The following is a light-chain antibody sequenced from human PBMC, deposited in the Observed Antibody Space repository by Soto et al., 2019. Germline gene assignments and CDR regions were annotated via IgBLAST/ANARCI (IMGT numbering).Light chain of an antibody. V-gene: IGKV1-39*01. J-gene: IGKJ1*01. CDR1: QNIVNL. Sequence: DIQMTQSPSSLSASVGDGVTITCRTSQNIVNLLNWYQQKPGQAPKLLIYAASSLQSGVPSRFSGSGSGTDFTLTISSLQPEDFATYYCQQSYSTPRTFGHGTKVDIK. CDR2: AAS. CDR3: QQSYSTPRT.